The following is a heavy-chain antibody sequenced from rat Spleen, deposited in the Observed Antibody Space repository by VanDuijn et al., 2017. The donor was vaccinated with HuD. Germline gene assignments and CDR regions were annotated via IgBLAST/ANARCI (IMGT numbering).Heavy chain of an antibody. Sequence: EVQLVESGGGLVQPGRSLKLSCEASGFTFSRSAMAWVRQAPKKGLEWVASISSGGGGTYYPDSVKGRFTVARDNAKSTLYLQMDSLRSEDTATYYCAEDMNYYSTYPFYVMGDWGQRASVTISS. CDR1: GFTFSRSA. J-gene: IGHJ4*01. CDR2: ISSGGGGT. CDR3: AEDMNYYSTYPFYVMGD. D-gene: IGHD1-2*01. V-gene: IGHV5-25*01.